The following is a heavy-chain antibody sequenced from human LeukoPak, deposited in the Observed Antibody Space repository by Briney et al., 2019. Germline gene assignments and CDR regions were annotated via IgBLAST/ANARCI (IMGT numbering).Heavy chain of an antibody. Sequence: SVKVSCKASGGTFSSYTISWVRQAPGQGLEWMGRIIPILGIANHAQKFQGRVTITADKSTSTAYMELSSLGSEDTAVYYCARDLGSGHVDYWGQGTLVTVSS. CDR2: IIPILGIA. CDR3: ARDLGSGHVDY. D-gene: IGHD3-3*01. J-gene: IGHJ4*02. V-gene: IGHV1-69*04. CDR1: GGTFSSYT.